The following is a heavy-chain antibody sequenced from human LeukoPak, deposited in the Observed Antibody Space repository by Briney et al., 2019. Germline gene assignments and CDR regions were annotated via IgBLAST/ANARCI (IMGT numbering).Heavy chain of an antibody. D-gene: IGHD6-25*01. CDR3: ARERPGSASAFDS. CDR1: GFTFSSYG. V-gene: IGHV3-30*03. J-gene: IGHJ4*02. CDR2: ISYDGSNK. Sequence: GGSLRLSCAASGFTFSSYGMHWVRQAPGKGLEWVAVISYDGSNKYYADSVKGRFTISRDNAKSSLYLQMNSLRAEDTAVYYCARERPGSASAFDSWGQGTLVTVSS.